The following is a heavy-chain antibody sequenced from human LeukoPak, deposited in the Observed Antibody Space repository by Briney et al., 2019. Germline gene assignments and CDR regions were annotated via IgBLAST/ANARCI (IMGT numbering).Heavy chain of an antibody. CDR2: IYYTGSS. CDR3: ARGRSDYHYYMDV. V-gene: IGHV4-59*01. Sequence: PSETLSLTCSISGGSISSYYWTWIRQAPGKGLEWIGYIYYTGSSNYDPTLATRLTISVDTSKNQFSLKLTSLTAADTAVYFCARGRSDYHYYMDVWGKGTAVTVSS. J-gene: IGHJ6*03. CDR1: GGSISSYY. D-gene: IGHD6-6*01.